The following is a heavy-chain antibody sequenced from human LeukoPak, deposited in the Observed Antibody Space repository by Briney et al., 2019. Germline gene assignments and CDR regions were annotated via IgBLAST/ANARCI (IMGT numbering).Heavy chain of an antibody. CDR1: GYTFTSYD. CDR2: MNPNSGNT. J-gene: IGHJ4*02. D-gene: IGHD3-10*01. Sequence: VASVKVSCKASGYTFTSYDINWVRQAPGQGLEWMGWMNPNSGNTGYAQKFQGRVTMTRNTSISTAYMELSSLRSEDTAVYYCARGIYGSGSYYNGLDYWGQGTLVTVSS. CDR3: ARGIYGSGSYYNGLDY. V-gene: IGHV1-8*01.